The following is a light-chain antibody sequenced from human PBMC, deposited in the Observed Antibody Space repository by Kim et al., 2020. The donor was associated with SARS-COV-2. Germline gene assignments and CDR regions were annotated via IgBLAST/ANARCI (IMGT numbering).Light chain of an antibody. CDR1: QSIGTW. CDR3: QQYNTYPYT. Sequence: DIQMTQSPSTLSASIGDRVTITCRASQSIGTWLAWYQQKPGNAPNLLIYKASSLHSGAPSRVSVSGSGTEFTLTISSLQPGDFATYYCQQYNTYPYTFGQGTKLEI. J-gene: IGKJ2*01. CDR2: KAS. V-gene: IGKV1-5*03.